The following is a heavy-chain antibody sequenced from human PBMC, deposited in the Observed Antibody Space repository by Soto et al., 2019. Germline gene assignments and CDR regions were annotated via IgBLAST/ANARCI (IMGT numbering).Heavy chain of an antibody. Sequence: SETLSLTCTVSGGSISSYYWSWIRQPPGKGLEWIGYIYYSGSTNYNPSLKSRVTISVDTSKNQFSLKLSSVTAADTAVYYCARVYCSSTSCYLWYFDLWGRGTLVTVS. V-gene: IGHV4-59*01. D-gene: IGHD2-2*01. CDR3: ARVYCSSTSCYLWYFDL. CDR1: GGSISSYY. J-gene: IGHJ2*01. CDR2: IYYSGST.